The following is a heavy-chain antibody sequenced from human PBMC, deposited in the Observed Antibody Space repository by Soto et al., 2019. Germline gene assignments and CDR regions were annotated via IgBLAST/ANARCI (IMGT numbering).Heavy chain of an antibody. J-gene: IGHJ4*02. CDR2: IYYSGST. V-gene: IGHV4-31*03. Sequence: QVQLQESGPGLVKPSRTLSLTCTVSGGSISSGGYYWSWIRQHPGKGLEWIGYIYYSGSTYYNPSLKSRVTISVDTSKNQFSLKLSSVTAADTAVYYCARDSNYYGSGSYVWGYWGQGTLVTVSS. CDR1: GGSISSGGYY. CDR3: ARDSNYYGSGSYVWGY. D-gene: IGHD3-10*01.